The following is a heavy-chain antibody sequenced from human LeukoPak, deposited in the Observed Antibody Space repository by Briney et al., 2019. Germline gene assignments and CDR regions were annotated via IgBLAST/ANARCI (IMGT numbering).Heavy chain of an antibody. CDR3: ARDGHTGYCSGGSCYPGTFDI. Sequence: PETLSLTCTVSGGSVSSGSYYWSWIRQPPGKGLEWIQYIYYGGSTNYNPSLESRVTISLDTSKNQFSLKLSSVTAADTAVYYCARDGHTGYCSGGSCYPGTFDIWGQGTMVTVS. D-gene: IGHD2-15*01. CDR2: IYYGGST. CDR1: GGSVSSGSYY. J-gene: IGHJ3*02. V-gene: IGHV4-61*01.